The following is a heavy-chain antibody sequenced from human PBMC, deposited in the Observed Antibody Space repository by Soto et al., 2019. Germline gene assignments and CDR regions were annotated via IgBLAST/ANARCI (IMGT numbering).Heavy chain of an antibody. J-gene: IGHJ6*02. CDR2: INPNSGGT. CDR1: GYTFTGYY. V-gene: IGHV1-2*04. Sequence: GASVKVSCKASGYTFTGYYMHWVRQAPGQGREWMGWINPNSGGTNYAQKFQGWVTMTRDTSISTAYMELSRLRSDDTAVYYCARHSGIAAAGYYYYGMDVWGQGTTVTVSS. CDR3: ARHSGIAAAGYYYYGMDV. D-gene: IGHD6-13*01.